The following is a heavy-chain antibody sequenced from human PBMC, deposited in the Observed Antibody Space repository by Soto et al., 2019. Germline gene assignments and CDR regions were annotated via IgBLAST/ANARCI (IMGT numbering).Heavy chain of an antibody. J-gene: IGHJ6*02. V-gene: IGHV3-11*01. CDR1: GFTFSDYY. D-gene: IGHD5-12*01. Sequence: PGGSLRLSCAASGFTFSDYYMSWIRQAPGKGLEWVSYISSSGSTIYYADSVKGRFTISRDNAKNSLYLQMNSLRAEDTAVYYCHGGWLQFYYGMDVWGQGTTVTVSS. CDR2: ISSSGSTI. CDR3: HGGWLQFYYGMDV.